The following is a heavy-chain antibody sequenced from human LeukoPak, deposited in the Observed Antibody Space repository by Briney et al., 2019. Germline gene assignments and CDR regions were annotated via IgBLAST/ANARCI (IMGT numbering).Heavy chain of an antibody. D-gene: IGHD4-23*01. Sequence: PSQTLSLTCAVSGGSSRSGDYFWGWIRQPPGKGLEWIGHIHYGGNTYYNPSLKSRVSISVDTSKNQFSLKLSSVTAADTAVYYCARGNNDYGGKKAFDYWGQGTLVTVSS. CDR1: GGSSRSGDYF. CDR3: ARGNNDYGGKKAFDY. J-gene: IGHJ4*02. CDR2: IHYGGNT. V-gene: IGHV4-30-4*01.